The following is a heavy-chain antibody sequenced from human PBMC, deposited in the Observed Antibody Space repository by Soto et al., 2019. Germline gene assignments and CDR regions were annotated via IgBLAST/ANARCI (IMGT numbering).Heavy chain of an antibody. J-gene: IGHJ3*02. V-gene: IGHV3-11*06. D-gene: IGHD6-6*01. Sequence: QVQLVESGGGLVKPGGSLRLSCAASGFTFSDYYMSWIRQAPGKGLEWVSYISSSSSYTNYADSVKGRFTISRDNAKNSLYLQMNSLRAEDTAVYYCARDVQQLVLSFAFDIWGQGTMVTVSS. CDR3: ARDVQQLVLSFAFDI. CDR1: GFTFSDYY. CDR2: ISSSSSYT.